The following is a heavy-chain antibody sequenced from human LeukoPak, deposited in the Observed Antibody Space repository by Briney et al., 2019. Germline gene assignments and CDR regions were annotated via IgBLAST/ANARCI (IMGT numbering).Heavy chain of an antibody. CDR1: GFXFSSYW. V-gene: IGHV3-74*01. Sequence: GGSLRLSCAASGFXFSSYWIHWVRQAPGKGLVWVSRINSDGSTTTYADSMKGRFTISRDNARNTLYLQMNSLGAEDTAVYYCARVTWNYVPFDYWGQGTLVTVAS. D-gene: IGHD3-10*02. J-gene: IGHJ4*02. CDR2: INSDGSTT. CDR3: ARVTWNYVPFDY.